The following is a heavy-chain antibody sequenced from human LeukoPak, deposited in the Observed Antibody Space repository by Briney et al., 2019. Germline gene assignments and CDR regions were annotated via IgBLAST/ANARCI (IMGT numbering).Heavy chain of an antibody. CDR3: AKDREVDGRGAYYYGRDV. CDR2: ISYQGSNK. D-gene: IGHD6-19*01. J-gene: IGHJ6*02. CDR1: GFTLISYV. V-gene: IGHV3-30*18. Sequence: GGSLRLSCADSGFTLISYVTYWVRQALDRGLERVAVISYQGSNKYYADSLKSRFTISRENSKYTLYLQMNSLRAEDTAVYYCAKDREVDGRGAYYYGRDVWGQETTVTVSS.